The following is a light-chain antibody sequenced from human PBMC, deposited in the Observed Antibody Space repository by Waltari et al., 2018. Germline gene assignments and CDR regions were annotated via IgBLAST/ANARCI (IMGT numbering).Light chain of an antibody. Sequence: EIVLTQSPGTLSLSPGERATLSCRASQSVTSSDLAWYQQKPGQAPRLLRFGASSRATGTPDRFSGSGSGTDLTLTISRLEPEDFAVYYCQQYGSSPWTFGQGTKVEIK. V-gene: IGKV3-20*01. CDR3: QQYGSSPWT. CDR1: QSVTSSD. CDR2: GAS. J-gene: IGKJ1*01.